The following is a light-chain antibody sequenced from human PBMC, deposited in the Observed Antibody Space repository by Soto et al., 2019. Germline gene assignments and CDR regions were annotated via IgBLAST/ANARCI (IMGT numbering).Light chain of an antibody. J-gene: IGKJ5*01. CDR1: QSVRNK. Sequence: EIVVTQSPATLSVSPGERVTLSCRASQSVRNKVAWFQQKPGQTPRVIIYDTSTRAADIPARFSASGYGTSFTLTISSLYYEDFAVYYCKQSNIGRVITFGPGTR. V-gene: IGKV3-15*01. CDR3: KQSNIGRVIT. CDR2: DTS.